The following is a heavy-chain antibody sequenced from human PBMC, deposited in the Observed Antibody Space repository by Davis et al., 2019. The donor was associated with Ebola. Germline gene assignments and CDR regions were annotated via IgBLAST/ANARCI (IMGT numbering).Heavy chain of an antibody. CDR3: ARDGAGPYYYDSSGYSQD. V-gene: IGHV1-18*01. Sequence: ASVKVSCKASGYTFTSYGISWVRQAPGQGLEWMGWISAYNGNTNYAQKLQGRVTMTTDTSTSTAYMELRSLRSDDTAVYYCARDGAGPYYYDSSGYSQDWGRGTLVTVSS. J-gene: IGHJ4*02. D-gene: IGHD3-22*01. CDR1: GYTFTSYG. CDR2: ISAYNGNT.